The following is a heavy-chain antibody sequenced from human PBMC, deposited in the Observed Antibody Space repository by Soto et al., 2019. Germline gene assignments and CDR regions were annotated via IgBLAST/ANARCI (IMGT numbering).Heavy chain of an antibody. V-gene: IGHV3-30-3*01. CDR2: ISYDGSNK. CDR1: GFTFSSYA. J-gene: IGHJ4*02. Sequence: GGSLRLSCAASGFTFSSYAMHWVRQAPGKGLEWVAVISYDGSNKYYADSVKGRFTISRDNSKNTLYLQMNSLRAEDTAVYYCARAHSYSSSWYVNWGQGTLVTVSS. CDR3: ARAHSYSSSWYVN. D-gene: IGHD6-13*01.